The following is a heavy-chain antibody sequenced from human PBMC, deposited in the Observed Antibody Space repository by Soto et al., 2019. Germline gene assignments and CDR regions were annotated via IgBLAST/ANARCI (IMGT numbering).Heavy chain of an antibody. D-gene: IGHD2-2*01. J-gene: IGHJ5*02. CDR3: ARQGMPHHNWFDP. CDR1: GFTFNNYG. Sequence: GGSLRLSCAASGFTFNNYGIHWVRQAPGKGLEWVAVISYDGSNKYYADSVEGRFTISRDSSKNTLYLQLDSLRAEDTALYYCARQGMPHHNWFDPWGQGTLVTVSS. CDR2: ISYDGSNK. V-gene: IGHV3-30*03.